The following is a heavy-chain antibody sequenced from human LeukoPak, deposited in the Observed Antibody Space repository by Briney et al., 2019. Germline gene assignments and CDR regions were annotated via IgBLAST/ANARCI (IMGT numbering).Heavy chain of an antibody. V-gene: IGHV3-30*03. D-gene: IGHD3-22*01. CDR2: ISHDGSNK. Sequence: GGSLRLSCAASGFTFSSYGMHWVRQAPGKGLQWVALISHDGSNKYYADSVRGRFTISRDNSKNTLYLQMNSLKTEDTAVYYCTTGLNYYDSSGYYKYFDYWGQGTLVTVSS. CDR1: GFTFSSYG. CDR3: TTGLNYYDSSGYYKYFDY. J-gene: IGHJ4*02.